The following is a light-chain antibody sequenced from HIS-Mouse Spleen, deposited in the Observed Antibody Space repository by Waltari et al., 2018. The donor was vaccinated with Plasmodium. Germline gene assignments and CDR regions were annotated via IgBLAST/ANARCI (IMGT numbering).Light chain of an antibody. V-gene: IGLV5-37*01. CDR3: MIWPSNASGV. CDR2: YYSDSDK. J-gene: IGLJ3*02. Sequence: QPVLTQPPSSSASPGESARLTCTLPSAIHVGSYNIYWYQQKQGSPPRYLLYYYSDSDKGQGSGVPSRFSGSKDASANTGILLISGLQSEDEADYYCMIWPSNASGVFGGGTKLTVL. CDR1: SAIHVGSYN.